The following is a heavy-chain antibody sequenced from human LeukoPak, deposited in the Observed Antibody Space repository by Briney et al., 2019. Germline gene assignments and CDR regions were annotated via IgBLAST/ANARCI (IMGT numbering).Heavy chain of an antibody. CDR1: GYSFQTFG. J-gene: IGHJ5*02. CDR3: ARNVEAAPPGWFGP. Sequence: GASVKVSCKSWGYSFQTFGINGMPQAPGQGPEWMGWISVYNGETRYAQKFQGRLTMTTDTSTNTGYMELRSLRTDDTPIYYCARNVEAAPPGWFGPWGQGTLVSVSS. V-gene: IGHV1-18*01. CDR2: ISVYNGET. D-gene: IGHD6-6*01.